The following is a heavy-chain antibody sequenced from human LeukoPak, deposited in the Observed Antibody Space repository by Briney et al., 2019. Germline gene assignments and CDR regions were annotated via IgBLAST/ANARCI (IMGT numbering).Heavy chain of an antibody. Sequence: GGSLRLSCAASGFTVSSTYMSWVRQAPGKGLEWVSVIYSGGNIYYIESVKGRFTISSDNAKNSLYLQMNSLRAEDTAVYFCVRDHNYAFDYWGQGTLVTVSS. CDR2: IYSGGNI. D-gene: IGHD5-18*01. CDR1: GFTVSSTY. CDR3: VRDHNYAFDY. V-gene: IGHV3-53*01. J-gene: IGHJ4*02.